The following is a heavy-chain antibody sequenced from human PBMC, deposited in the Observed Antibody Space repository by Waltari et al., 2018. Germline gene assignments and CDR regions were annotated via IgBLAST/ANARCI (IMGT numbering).Heavy chain of an antibody. D-gene: IGHD3-10*01. V-gene: IGHV4-31*03. Sequence: QVQLQESGPGLVKPSQTLSLTCTVSGGSISSGGYYWSWIRQHPGKGLEWIGYSYYSGSTYYNPSLKSRVTISVDTSKNQFSLKLSSVTAADTAVYYCARGPIDHGSGSSYAFDIWGQGTMVTVSS. CDR1: GGSISSGGYY. CDR2: SYYSGST. J-gene: IGHJ3*02. CDR3: ARGPIDHGSGSSYAFDI.